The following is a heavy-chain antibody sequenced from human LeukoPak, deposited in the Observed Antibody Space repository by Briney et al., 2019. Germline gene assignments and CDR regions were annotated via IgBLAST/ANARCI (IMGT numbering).Heavy chain of an antibody. J-gene: IGHJ4*02. CDR2: IKQDGSEK. CDR3: AVFKAAAGLDY. D-gene: IGHD6-13*01. CDR1: GFTFSSYW. V-gene: IGHV3-7*01. Sequence: GGSLRLSCAASGFTFSSYWMSWVRQAPGKGLEWVANIKQDGSEKYYVDSVKGRFTISRDNSKNTLYLQMNSLRAEDTAVYYCAVFKAAAGLDYWGQGTLVTVSS.